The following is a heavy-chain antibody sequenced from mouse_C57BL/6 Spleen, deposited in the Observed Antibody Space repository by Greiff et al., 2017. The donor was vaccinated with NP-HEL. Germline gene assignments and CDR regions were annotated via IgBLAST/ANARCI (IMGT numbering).Heavy chain of an antibody. CDR2: IDPSDSDT. D-gene: IGHD3-2*01. CDR3: VRGETWVGPRDFDY. J-gene: IGHJ2*01. CDR1: GYTFTSYW. V-gene: IGHV1-52*01. Sequence: QVQLQQPGAELVRPGSSVKLSCKASGYTFTSYWMHWVKQRPIQGLEWIGNIDPSDSDTHYNQKFKDKATLTVDKSSSTAYMQLSSLTSEDSAVYYCVRGETWVGPRDFDYWGQGTTLTVSS.